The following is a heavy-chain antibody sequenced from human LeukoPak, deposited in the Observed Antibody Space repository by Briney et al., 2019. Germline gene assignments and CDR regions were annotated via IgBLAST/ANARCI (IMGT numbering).Heavy chain of an antibody. CDR1: GYSFTSYW. CDR3: ATGTEYYDFWSGYSNWFDP. D-gene: IGHD3-3*01. Sequence: GESLKISCKGSGYSFTSYWIGWVRQMPGKGLEWMGIIYPGDSDTRYSPSFQGQVTISADKSISTAYLQWSSLKASDTAMYYCATGTEYYDFWSGYSNWFDPWGQGTLVTVSS. V-gene: IGHV5-51*01. CDR2: IYPGDSDT. J-gene: IGHJ5*02.